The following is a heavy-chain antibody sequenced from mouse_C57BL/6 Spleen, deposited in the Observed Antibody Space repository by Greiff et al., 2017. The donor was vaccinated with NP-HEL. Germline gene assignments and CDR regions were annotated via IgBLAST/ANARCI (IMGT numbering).Heavy chain of an antibody. CDR3: ARSCITTIVDWFAY. Sequence: VQLKESGPELVKPGASVKISCKASGYSFTGYYMHWVKQSHGNILDWIGYIYPYNGVSSYNQKFKGKATLTLDKSSSTAYMELRSLTSEDSAVYYCARSCITTIVDWFAYWGQGTLVTVSA. CDR2: IYPYNGVS. D-gene: IGHD1-1*01. V-gene: IGHV1-31*01. CDR1: GYSFTGYY. J-gene: IGHJ3*01.